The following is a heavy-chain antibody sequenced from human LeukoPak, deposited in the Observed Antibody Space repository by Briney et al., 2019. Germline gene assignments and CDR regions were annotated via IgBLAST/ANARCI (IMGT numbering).Heavy chain of an antibody. CDR2: IYYSGST. Sequence: SETLSLTCTVSGGSISSYYWSWLRQPPGKGLEWIGYIYYSGSTYDNPSLNRRVTISVDTSKNQFSLQLSSVTAADTAVYYRAREVRIAVVDPYFDYWGQGTLVTVSS. D-gene: IGHD6-19*01. CDR1: GGSISSYY. CDR3: AREVRIAVVDPYFDY. J-gene: IGHJ4*02. V-gene: IGHV4-59*12.